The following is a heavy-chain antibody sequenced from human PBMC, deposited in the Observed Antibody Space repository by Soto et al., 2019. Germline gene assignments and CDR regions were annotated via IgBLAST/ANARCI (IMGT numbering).Heavy chain of an antibody. CDR3: ARVHPAKPTMVRGRMGGTMDV. D-gene: IGHD3-10*01. V-gene: IGHV4-34*01. Sequence: PSETLSLTCAVYGGSFSGYYWSWIRQPPGKGLEWIGEINHSGSTNYNPSLKSRVTISVDTSKNQFSLKLSSVTAADTAVYYCARVHPAKPTMVRGRMGGTMDVCGQGTTVTVSS. J-gene: IGHJ6*02. CDR2: INHSGST. CDR1: GGSFSGYY.